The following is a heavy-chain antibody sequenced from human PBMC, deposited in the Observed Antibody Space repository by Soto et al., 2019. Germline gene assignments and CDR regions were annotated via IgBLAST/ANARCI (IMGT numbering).Heavy chain of an antibody. CDR3: ARGWYYFDF. J-gene: IGHJ4*02. Sequence: XETLSLTCYVSVEPMTGGYYWGWIRQSPGKGLEWIGSIYYGGTTYYNPSLRSRLAISIDTSKNQFSLRLSSVTAADTALYYCARGWYYFDFWGQGHLVTVSS. CDR2: IYYGGTT. CDR1: VEPMTGGYY. V-gene: IGHV4-38-2*02. D-gene: IGHD2-15*01.